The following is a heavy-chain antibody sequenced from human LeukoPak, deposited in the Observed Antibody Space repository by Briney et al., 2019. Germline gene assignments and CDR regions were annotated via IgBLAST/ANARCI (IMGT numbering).Heavy chain of an antibody. CDR1: GYTFTSYG. Sequence: ASVKVSCKASGYTFTSYGISWVRQAPGQGLEWMGWISAYNGNTNYAQKLQGRVTMTTETSTSTAYMELRSLRSDDTAVYYCARVLDKYSSGWYNWFDPWGQGTLVTVS. J-gene: IGHJ5*02. CDR3: ARVLDKYSSGWYNWFDP. CDR2: ISAYNGNT. D-gene: IGHD6-19*01. V-gene: IGHV1-18*01.